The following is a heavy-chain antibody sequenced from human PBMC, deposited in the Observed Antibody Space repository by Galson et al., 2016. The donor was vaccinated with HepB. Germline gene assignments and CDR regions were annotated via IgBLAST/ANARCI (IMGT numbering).Heavy chain of an antibody. Sequence: PPGKGLEWIGRVFATGSTSFNPSLKSRVTLSVDTSQNHFSLTLSAVTAAGTAVYYCARDRGWGSVKYFDYWGQGILVTVSS. CDR3: ARDRGWGSVKYFDY. J-gene: IGHJ4*02. V-gene: IGHV4-4*07. CDR2: VFATGST. D-gene: IGHD2-21*01.